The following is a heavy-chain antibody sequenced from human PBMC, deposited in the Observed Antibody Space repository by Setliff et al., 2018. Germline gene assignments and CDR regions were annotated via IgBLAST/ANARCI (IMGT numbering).Heavy chain of an antibody. V-gene: IGHV1-2*04. D-gene: IGHD6-13*01. J-gene: IGHJ4*02. CDR3: ARVSEAAAAGFDY. CDR2: INPNSGGT. Sequence: ASVKVSCKASGGTFTNYAISWVRQAPGQGLEWMGWINPNSGGTNYAQKFQGWVTMTRDTSISTAYMELRSLRSDDTAVYYCARVSEAAAAGFDYWGQGTLVTVSS. CDR1: GGTFTNYA.